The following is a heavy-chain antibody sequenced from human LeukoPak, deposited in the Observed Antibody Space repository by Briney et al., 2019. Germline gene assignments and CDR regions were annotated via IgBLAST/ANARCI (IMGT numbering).Heavy chain of an antibody. D-gene: IGHD3-3*01. CDR1: GGSISSSSYY. Sequence: SETLSLTCTVSGGSISSSSYYWGWIRQPPGKGLEWIGSIYYSGSTYYNPSLKSLVTISVDPSTTHFSLKLSSVTAADTAVYYCATLRSSIFGVVMAIDYWGQGTLVTVSS. J-gene: IGHJ4*02. CDR3: ATLRSSIFGVVMAIDY. V-gene: IGHV4-39*01. CDR2: IYYSGST.